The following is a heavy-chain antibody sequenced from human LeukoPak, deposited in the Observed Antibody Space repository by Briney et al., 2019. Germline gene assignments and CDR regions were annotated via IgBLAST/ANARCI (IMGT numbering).Heavy chain of an antibody. CDR1: GYTFTGYY. CDR2: INYNGESI. Sequence: SCKASGYTFTGYYMHWVRQAPGKGLEWLSYINYNGESIYYADSVKGRFTVSRDNARGSLYLQMNSLRGEDTAVYYCARRATVTYHGMDVWGQGTTVTVSS. D-gene: IGHD4-17*01. CDR3: ARRATVTYHGMDV. V-gene: IGHV3-48*03. J-gene: IGHJ6*02.